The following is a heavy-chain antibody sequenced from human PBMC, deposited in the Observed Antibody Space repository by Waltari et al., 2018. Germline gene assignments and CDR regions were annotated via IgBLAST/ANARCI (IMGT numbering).Heavy chain of an antibody. CDR3: AREQFYNSGIQGSAFDY. Sequence: EVPLVESGGGLIQPGGSLRLSCAASGFTFSSYEVNWVRQAPGKGLEWVSYIGRSGDIMFFADSVRGRFTISRDNAKNSLYLQMNSLRVEDTAVYYCAREQFYNSGIQGSAFDYWGQGTLVTVSS. CDR2: IGRSGDIM. D-gene: IGHD3-10*01. CDR1: GFTFSSYE. J-gene: IGHJ4*02. V-gene: IGHV3-48*03.